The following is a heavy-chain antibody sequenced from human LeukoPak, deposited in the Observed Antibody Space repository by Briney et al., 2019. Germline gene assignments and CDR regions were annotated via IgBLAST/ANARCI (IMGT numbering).Heavy chain of an antibody. Sequence: SETLSLTCTVSGGSIISSTYFWGWIRQPPGKGLEWIGNVYYSGRTDYNPSLKSRVTISVDTSKNLFSLILNSVTVADTGVYFCVRHVAAGDSSDYWGQGTLVTVSS. CDR1: GGSIISSTYF. CDR3: VRHVAAGDSSDY. V-gene: IGHV4-39*01. D-gene: IGHD6-13*01. J-gene: IGHJ4*02. CDR2: VYYSGRT.